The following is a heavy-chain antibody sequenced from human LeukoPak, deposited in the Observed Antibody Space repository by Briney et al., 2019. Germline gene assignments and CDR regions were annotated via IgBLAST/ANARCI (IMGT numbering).Heavy chain of an antibody. CDR2: MYHSGTT. D-gene: IGHD5-12*01. CDR1: GYSISSGYY. Sequence: SETLSLTCSVSGYSISSGYYWGWIRQSPGKGLEWIGSMYHSGTTYYNPSLKSRVTLSVETSENQFSLNLSSVTAADTAVYYCAGQYTGYDAFDYWGQGTLVTVSS. J-gene: IGHJ4*02. CDR3: AGQYTGYDAFDY. V-gene: IGHV4-38-2*02.